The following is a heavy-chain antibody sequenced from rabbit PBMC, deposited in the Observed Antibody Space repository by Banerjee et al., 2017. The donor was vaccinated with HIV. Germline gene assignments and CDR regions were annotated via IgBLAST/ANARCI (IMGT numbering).Heavy chain of an antibody. CDR1: GFSFSSNA. J-gene: IGHJ4*01. CDR2: TDGGSSGTT. Sequence: QSLEESGGDLVKPGASLTLTCTASGFSFSSNAMCWVRQAPGKGLEWIGCTDGGSSGTTHYASWAKGRFTISKTSSTTVTLQLNSLTGADTATYFCMRGASKNDWNLWGQGTLVTVS. D-gene: IGHD1-1*01. CDR3: MRGASKNDWNL. V-gene: IGHV1S40*01.